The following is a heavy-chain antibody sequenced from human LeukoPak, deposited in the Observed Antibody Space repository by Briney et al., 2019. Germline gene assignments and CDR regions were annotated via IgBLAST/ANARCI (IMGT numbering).Heavy chain of an antibody. CDR3: AGAGDDFWSAYHFDY. CDR1: GFPFISYW. J-gene: IGHJ4*02. D-gene: IGHD3-3*01. CDR2: IKQDGSEK. Sequence: GSLLLSCAASGFPFISYWMNWVRQAPGKGLEGVANIKQDGSEKHYVDSVKGRFTISRDNAKNSVYLQMNSLRAEDTAVYYCAGAGDDFWSAYHFDYWGQGTLVTVSS. V-gene: IGHV3-7*01.